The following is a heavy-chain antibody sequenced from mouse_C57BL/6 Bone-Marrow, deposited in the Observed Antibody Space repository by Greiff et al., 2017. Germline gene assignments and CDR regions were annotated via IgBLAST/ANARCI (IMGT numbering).Heavy chain of an antibody. Sequence: VKLKQSGAELARPGASVKLSCKASGYTFTSSGISWVKQRTGQGLEWIGEIYPRSGNTYYTQKFKGKATITADKSSTTAYMELRSLTSEDTAVYFCARWRYCGFAFWGKGTLVTVAA. D-gene: IGHD1-1*01. CDR2: IYPRSGNT. CDR1: GYTFTSSG. CDR3: ARWRYCGFAF. J-gene: IGHJ3*01. V-gene: IGHV1-81*01.